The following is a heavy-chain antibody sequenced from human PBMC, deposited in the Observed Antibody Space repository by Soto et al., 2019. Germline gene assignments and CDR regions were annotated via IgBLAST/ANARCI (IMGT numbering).Heavy chain of an antibody. CDR1: GFTFSSYA. V-gene: IGHV3-23*01. CDR2: ISGSGGST. J-gene: IGHJ6*03. Sequence: GGSLRLSCAASGFTFSSYAMSWVRQAPGKGLEWVSAISGSGGSTYYADSGKGRFTISRDNAKNTLYLQMNSLRAEDTAVYYCAKDGLWFGEGYYYMDVWGKGTTVTVSS. CDR3: AKDGLWFGEGYYYMDV. D-gene: IGHD3-10*01.